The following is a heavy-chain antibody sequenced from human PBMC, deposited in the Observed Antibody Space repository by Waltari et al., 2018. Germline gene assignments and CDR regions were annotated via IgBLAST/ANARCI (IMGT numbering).Heavy chain of an antibody. V-gene: IGHV4-61*02. CDR2: ISTSGTT. CDR1: GGSISSGSYY. D-gene: IGHD6-19*01. J-gene: IGHJ4*02. Sequence: QVQLQESGPGLVKPSQTLSLTCTVSGGSISSGSYYWSWIRQPAGEGLEWVGRISTSGTTNYIPALKSRVTISADTSKNQFSLKLSSVTAADTAVYYCARDGWGPFDYWGQGTLVTVSS. CDR3: ARDGWGPFDY.